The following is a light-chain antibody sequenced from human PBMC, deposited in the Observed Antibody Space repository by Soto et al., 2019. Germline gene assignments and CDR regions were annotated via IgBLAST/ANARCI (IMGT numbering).Light chain of an antibody. Sequence: IEITQSACALSASARDRVTIACRASQSISSWLAWYQQKPGKAPKLLIYDASSLESGVPSRFSGSGSGTEVTLTISRQQPDDFATYYCQPYNSYWTFGQGTKVDIK. CDR3: QPYNSYWT. CDR1: QSISSW. J-gene: IGKJ1*01. V-gene: IGKV1-5*01. CDR2: DAS.